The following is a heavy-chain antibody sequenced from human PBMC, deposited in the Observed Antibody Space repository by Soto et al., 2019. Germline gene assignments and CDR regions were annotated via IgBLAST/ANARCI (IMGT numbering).Heavy chain of an antibody. CDR1: GFTFSVYA. Sequence: EVRLLESGGGLVQPGGSLRLSCAASGFTFSVYAMSWVRQAPGKGLESVSGISGSGDRTLYADSVKGRFTVSGDNSTSMVYLQTNSLRAEDTAIYYCAKALYGVFTYWGQGTLVTVSS. J-gene: IGHJ4*02. CDR2: ISGSGDRT. V-gene: IGHV3-23*01. CDR3: AKALYGVFTY. D-gene: IGHD2-8*01.